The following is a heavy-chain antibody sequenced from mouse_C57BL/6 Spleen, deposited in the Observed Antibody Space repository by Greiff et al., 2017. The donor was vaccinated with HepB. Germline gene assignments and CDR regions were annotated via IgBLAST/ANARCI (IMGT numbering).Heavy chain of an antibody. J-gene: IGHJ2*01. V-gene: IGHV1-7*01. CDR2: INPSSGYT. Sequence: VQLQQSGAELAKPGASVKLSCKASGYTFTSYWMHWVKQRPGQGLEWIGYINPSSGYTKYNQKFKDKATLTADKSSSTAYMQLSSLTYEDSAVYYCARLLTGTGGTCDYWGQGTTLTVSS. CDR1: GYTFTSYW. CDR3: ARLLTGTGGTCDY. D-gene: IGHD4-1*01.